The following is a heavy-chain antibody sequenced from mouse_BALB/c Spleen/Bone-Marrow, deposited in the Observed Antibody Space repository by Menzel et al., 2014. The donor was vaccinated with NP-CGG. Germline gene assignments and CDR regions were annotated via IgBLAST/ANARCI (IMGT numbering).Heavy chain of an antibody. Sequence: DVQLVESGGGLVKPGGSLKLSCAASGFTFSSYGMSWVRQTPEKRLEGVASISGGGSTYYPDNVKGRFTISRDNARNILYLQMSGLRSEDTAMYYCARKGWLLFDYWGQGTTLTVSS. J-gene: IGHJ2*01. D-gene: IGHD2-3*01. CDR3: ARKGWLLFDY. V-gene: IGHV5-6-5*01. CDR1: GFTFSSYG. CDR2: ISGGGST.